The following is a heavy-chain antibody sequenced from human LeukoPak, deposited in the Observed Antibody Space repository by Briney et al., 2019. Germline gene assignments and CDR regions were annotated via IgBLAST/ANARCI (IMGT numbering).Heavy chain of an antibody. CDR1: GGSISSSSYY. V-gene: IGHV4-39*01. CDR3: ASRTLNDYGDYGPFDI. J-gene: IGHJ3*02. Sequence: SETLSLTCTVSGGSISSSSYYWGWIRQPPGKWLEWIGSIYYSGSTYYNPSLKSRVTISVDTSKNQFSLKLSSVTAADTAVYYCASRTLNDYGDYGPFDIWGQGTMVTVSS. CDR2: IYYSGST. D-gene: IGHD4-17*01.